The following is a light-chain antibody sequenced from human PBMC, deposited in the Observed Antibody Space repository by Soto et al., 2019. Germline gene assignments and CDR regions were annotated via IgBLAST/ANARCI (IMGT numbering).Light chain of an antibody. CDR1: QSVSSSY. CDR2: GAS. Sequence: EIVVTQSPGTLSLSPGERATLSCRASQSVSSSYLAWYQQKPGQAPRLLIYGASTRTTGIPDRFSGSGSRTDFTLTISTLEPEDFAVYYCQQYGSSRWTFGQGTKVEFK. V-gene: IGKV3-20*01. CDR3: QQYGSSRWT. J-gene: IGKJ1*01.